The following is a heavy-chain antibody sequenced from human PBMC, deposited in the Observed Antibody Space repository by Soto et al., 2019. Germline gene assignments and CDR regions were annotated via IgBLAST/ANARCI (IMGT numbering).Heavy chain of an antibody. CDR1: GFTFSSYA. CDR2: ISGSGGST. Sequence: EVQLLESGGGLVQPGGSLRLSCAASGFTFSSYAMSWVRQAPGKGLEWVSAISGSGGSTYYADSVKGRFTIARDNPKNTLYLKMNSLRAEETAVYYCAKEDSAPGGNWFDPWGQGTLVTVSS. CDR3: AKEDSAPGGNWFDP. J-gene: IGHJ5*02. V-gene: IGHV3-23*01. D-gene: IGHD2-15*01.